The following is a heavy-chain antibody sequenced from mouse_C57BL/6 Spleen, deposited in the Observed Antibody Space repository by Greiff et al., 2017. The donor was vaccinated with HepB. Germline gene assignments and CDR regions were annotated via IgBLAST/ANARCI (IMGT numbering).Heavy chain of an antibody. CDR3: ARSETAQATAGFAY. J-gene: IGHJ3*01. CDR2: IYPRSGNT. Sequence: QVHVKQSGAELARPGASVKLSCKASGYTFTSYGISWVKQRTGQGLEWIGEIYPRSGNTYYNEKFKGKATLTADKSSSTAYMELRSLTSEDSAVYFCARSETAQATAGFAYWGQGTLVTVSA. D-gene: IGHD3-2*02. CDR1: GYTFTSYG. V-gene: IGHV1-81*01.